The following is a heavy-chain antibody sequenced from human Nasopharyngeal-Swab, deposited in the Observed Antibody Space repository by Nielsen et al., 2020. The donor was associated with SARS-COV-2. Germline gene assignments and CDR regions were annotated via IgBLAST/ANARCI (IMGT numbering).Heavy chain of an antibody. CDR3: ARGPVVVTATPPDWFDP. Sequence: ASVKVSCKASGYTFTSYYMHWVRQAPGQGLEWMGIINPSGGGTSYAQKFQGRVTMTRDTSTSTVYMELSSLRSEDTAVYYCARGPVVVTATPPDWFDPWGQGTLVTVSS. D-gene: IGHD2-21*02. J-gene: IGHJ5*02. V-gene: IGHV1-46*01. CDR2: INPSGGGT. CDR1: GYTFTSYY.